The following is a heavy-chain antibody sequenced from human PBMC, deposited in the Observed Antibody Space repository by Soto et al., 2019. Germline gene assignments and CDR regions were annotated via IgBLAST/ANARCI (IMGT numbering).Heavy chain of an antibody. D-gene: IGHD5-18*01. Sequence: PGGSLRLSCIASGFTFSSHGMHWVRQAPGKGLEWVAVIWFDGSNKYYADSVKGRFTVSRDNSKNTLYLQMNSLRAEDTAVYYCGSSGRGDFTAMVNYFYYGMDVWGQGTTVT. V-gene: IGHV3-33*01. CDR3: GSSGRGDFTAMVNYFYYGMDV. J-gene: IGHJ6*02. CDR1: GFTFSSHG. CDR2: IWFDGSNK.